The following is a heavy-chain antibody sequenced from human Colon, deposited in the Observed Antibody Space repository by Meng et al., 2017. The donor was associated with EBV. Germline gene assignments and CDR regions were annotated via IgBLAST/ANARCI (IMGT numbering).Heavy chain of an antibody. CDR2: IYHGGNT. CDR1: GASISSNNW. Sequence: QVHLQEPGPGLVEPAGTLSLSCAVSGASISSNNWWSWVRQPPGKGLEWIGEIYHGGNTNYNPSLKSRVTISVDRSNDQFSLSLSSVTAADTAVYYCARGNAYNAPSFDYWGQGTLVTVSS. J-gene: IGHJ4*02. D-gene: IGHD5-24*01. CDR3: ARGNAYNAPSFDY. V-gene: IGHV4-4*02.